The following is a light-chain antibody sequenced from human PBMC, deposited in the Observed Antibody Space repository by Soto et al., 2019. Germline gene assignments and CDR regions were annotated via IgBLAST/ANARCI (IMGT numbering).Light chain of an antibody. CDR2: AAS. Sequence: DIQMTQSPSSLSASVGDRVTITCRASQGIRNDLGWYQQKPGKGPKRLIYAASNLSSGVPSRFRDGGSVTEFALTVSSLQPEDFATEYCLQQNTYPLTFGGGTRVEL. CDR1: QGIRND. J-gene: IGKJ4*02. CDR3: LQQNTYPLT. V-gene: IGKV1-17*01.